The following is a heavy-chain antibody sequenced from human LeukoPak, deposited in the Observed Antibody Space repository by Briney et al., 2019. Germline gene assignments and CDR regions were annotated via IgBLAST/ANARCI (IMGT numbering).Heavy chain of an antibody. D-gene: IGHD2/OR15-2a*01. CDR2: INPNSGGT. CDR3: ARGRLLAAKYYFDY. V-gene: IGHV1-2*02. J-gene: IGHJ4*02. CDR1: GYTFTGYF. Sequence: GASVKVSCMSSGYTFTGYFMQWVRPAPGQGLGWLGWINPNSGGTNYAQKFQGRVTMTRDTSISTAYMELSRLRSDDTAVYYCARGRLLAAKYYFDYWGQGTLVTVSS.